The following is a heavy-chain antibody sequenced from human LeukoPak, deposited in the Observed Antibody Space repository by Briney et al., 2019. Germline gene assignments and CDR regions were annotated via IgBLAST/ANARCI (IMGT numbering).Heavy chain of an antibody. J-gene: IGHJ4*02. CDR3: ARDPYGGYDY. V-gene: IGHV3-21*01. D-gene: IGHD5-12*01. Sequence: GGSLRLSCAASGFIFSSYSMNWVRQAPGKGLEWVSSISSGSSYIYYADSVKGRFTISRDNAKNSLYLQMNSLRAEDTAVYYCARDPYGGYDYWGQGTLVTVSS. CDR1: GFIFSSYS. CDR2: ISSGSSYI.